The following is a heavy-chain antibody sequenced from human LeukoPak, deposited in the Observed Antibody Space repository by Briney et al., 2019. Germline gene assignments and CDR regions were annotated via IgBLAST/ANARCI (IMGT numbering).Heavy chain of an antibody. V-gene: IGHV5-51*01. CDR1: GFSFTNYW. CDR2: IYPGDSDT. Sequence: GESLKISCKCSGFSFTNYWIGWVRQMPGKGLEWMGIIYPGDSDTRYSPSFQGQVTIPADKSISTAYLQWSSLKASDTAMYYCARPGYSSSWYRFDYWGQGTLVTVSS. J-gene: IGHJ4*02. CDR3: ARPGYSSSWYRFDY. D-gene: IGHD6-13*01.